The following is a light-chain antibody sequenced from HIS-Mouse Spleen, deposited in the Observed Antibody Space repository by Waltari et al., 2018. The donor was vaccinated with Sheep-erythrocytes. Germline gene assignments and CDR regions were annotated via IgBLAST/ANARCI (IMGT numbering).Light chain of an antibody. J-gene: IGLJ1*01. Sequence: QSALTQPRSVSGSPGQSVTISCPGTSSDVGGYNYVSWYQQHPGKAPNLMLYDVSKRPSGVPDRFSGSKSGNTASLTISGLQAEDEADYYCCSYAGSYNHVFATGTKVTVL. CDR2: DVS. V-gene: IGLV2-11*01. CDR1: SSDVGGYNY. CDR3: CSYAGSYNHV.